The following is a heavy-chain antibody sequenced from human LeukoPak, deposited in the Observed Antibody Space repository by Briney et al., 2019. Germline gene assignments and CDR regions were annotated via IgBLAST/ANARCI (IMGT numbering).Heavy chain of an antibody. CDR3: ARDSMVRGVIITLNLDY. D-gene: IGHD3-10*01. CDR1: GYTLTSYG. V-gene: IGHV1-18*01. Sequence: ASVKVSCKASGYTLTSYGISWVRQAPGQGLEWMGWISAYNGNTNYAQKLQGRVTMTTDTSTSTAYMELRSLRSDDTAVYYCARDSMVRGVIITLNLDYWGQGTLVTVSS. CDR2: ISAYNGNT. J-gene: IGHJ4*02.